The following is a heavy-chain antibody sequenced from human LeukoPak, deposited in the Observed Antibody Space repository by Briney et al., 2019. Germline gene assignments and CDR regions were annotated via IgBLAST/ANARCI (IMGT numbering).Heavy chain of an antibody. CDR3: ARGAAGGDFDY. CDR2: ITSSGTYI. CDR1: GFTFSGYT. V-gene: IGHV3-21*01. J-gene: IGHJ4*02. Sequence: GGSLRLSCVASGFTFSGYTMNWVRQAPGKGLEWVASITSSGTYIYYADSVRGRFTISRDNAKNSLYLQMSSLRVEDTAVYYCARGAAGGDFDYWGQGTLVTVSS. D-gene: IGHD6-13*01.